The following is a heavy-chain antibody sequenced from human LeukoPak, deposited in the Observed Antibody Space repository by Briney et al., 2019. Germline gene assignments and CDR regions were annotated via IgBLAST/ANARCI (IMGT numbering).Heavy chain of an antibody. CDR1: GGSISSSSYY. D-gene: IGHD2-21*01. CDR2: IYYSGST. J-gene: IGHJ3*02. Sequence: SETLSLTCTVSGGSISSSSYYWGWIRQPPGKGLEWIGSIYYSGSTYYNPSLKSRVTIYVDTSKNQFSMKLSSVTAADTAVYYCAGPGVVVIATSFAFDIWGQGTMVTVSS. V-gene: IGHV4-39*01. CDR3: AGPGVVVIATSFAFDI.